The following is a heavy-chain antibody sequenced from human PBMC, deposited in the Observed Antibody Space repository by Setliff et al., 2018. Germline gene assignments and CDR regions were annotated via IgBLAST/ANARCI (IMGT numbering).Heavy chain of an antibody. J-gene: IGHJ4*02. D-gene: IGHD2-15*01. Sequence: GGSLRLSCAASGFTLSTYAMHWVRQAPGKGLEWVAVIWYDGSKTYYAASVKGRFTISRDTSKNTLYVQMNDLRPEDTAVYYCARTCSGSGCYAGLESWGQGTPVTVSS. CDR1: GFTLSTYA. CDR2: IWYDGSKT. CDR3: ARTCSGSGCYAGLES. V-gene: IGHV3-30*04.